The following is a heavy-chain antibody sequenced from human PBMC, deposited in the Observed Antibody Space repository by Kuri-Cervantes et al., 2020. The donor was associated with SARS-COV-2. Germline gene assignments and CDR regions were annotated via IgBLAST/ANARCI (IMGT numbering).Heavy chain of an antibody. V-gene: IGHV1-2*02. J-gene: IGHJ4*02. D-gene: IGHD6-19*01. CDR2: SNPNSGGT. CDR1: GYTFTGYY. CDR3: ARETYLYSSGWFSDFDY. Sequence: ASVKVSCKTSGYTFTGYYILWVRQAPGQGLEWTGWSNPNSGGTNYAQKFQGRVTITRDTSISTAYMELSRLRSDDTAVYYCARETYLYSSGWFSDFDYWGQGTLVTVSS.